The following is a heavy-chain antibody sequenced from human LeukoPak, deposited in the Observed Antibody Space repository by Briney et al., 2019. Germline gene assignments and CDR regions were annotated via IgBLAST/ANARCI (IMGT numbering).Heavy chain of an antibody. CDR2: IWYDGSNK. Sequence: PGGSLRLSCAASGFTSSNYGMHWVRQAPGKGLEWVAVIWYDGSNKYYGDSVKGRFTISRDDSKNTLYLQMNSLRAEDTAVYYCARVFHGDYVFDYWGQGTLVTVSS. D-gene: IGHD4-17*01. J-gene: IGHJ4*02. CDR3: ARVFHGDYVFDY. V-gene: IGHV3-33*01. CDR1: GFTSSNYG.